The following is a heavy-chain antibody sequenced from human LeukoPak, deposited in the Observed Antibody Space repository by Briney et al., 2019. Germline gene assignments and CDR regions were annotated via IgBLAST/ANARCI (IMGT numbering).Heavy chain of an antibody. D-gene: IGHD6-19*01. CDR2: MNPNSGNT. CDR3: ARGLGAVAGTDYYYGMDV. CDR1: GYTFTSYD. V-gene: IGHV1-8*01. Sequence: GASVKVSCTASGYTFTSYDINWVRQATGQGLEWMGWMNPNSGNTGYAQKFQGRVTMTRNTSISTAYMELSSLRSEDTAVYYCARGLGAVAGTDYYYGMDVWGQGTTVTVSS. J-gene: IGHJ6*02.